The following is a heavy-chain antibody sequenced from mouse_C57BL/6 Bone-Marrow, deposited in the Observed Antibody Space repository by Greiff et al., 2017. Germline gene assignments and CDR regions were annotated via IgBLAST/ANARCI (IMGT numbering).Heavy chain of an antibody. Sequence: QVQLQQPGAELVKPGASVKLSCKASGYTFTSYWMHWVKQRPGQGLEWIGMIHPNSGSTNYNEKFKSKATLTVDKSSSTAYMQLSSLTSEDSAVYYCARRFLSYYYAMDYWGQGTSVTVSS. CDR2: IHPNSGST. D-gene: IGHD6-1*01. CDR1: GYTFTSYW. CDR3: ARRFLSYYYAMDY. V-gene: IGHV1-64*01. J-gene: IGHJ4*01.